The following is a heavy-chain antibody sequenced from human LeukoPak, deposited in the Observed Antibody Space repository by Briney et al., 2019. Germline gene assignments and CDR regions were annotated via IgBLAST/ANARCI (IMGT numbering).Heavy chain of an antibody. V-gene: IGHV1-18*01. CDR3: ARQYCSSTSCSENWFDP. D-gene: IGHD2-2*01. CDR2: ISAYNGNT. CDR1: GGTFSSYA. J-gene: IGHJ5*02. Sequence: ASVKVSCTASGGTFSSYAISWVRQAPGQGLEWMGWISAYNGNTNYAQKLQGRVTMTTDTSTSTAYMELRSLRSDDTAVYYCARQYCSSTSCSENWFDPWGQGTLVTVSS.